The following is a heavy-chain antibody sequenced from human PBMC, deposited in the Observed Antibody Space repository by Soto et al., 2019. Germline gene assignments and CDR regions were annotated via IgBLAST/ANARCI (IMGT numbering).Heavy chain of an antibody. CDR3: ARDGRRNNWNYIDY. J-gene: IGHJ4*02. V-gene: IGHV4-30-2*01. D-gene: IGHD1-20*01. CDR2: IYHSGST. CDR1: GGSISSGGYS. Sequence: TLSLTCAVSGGSISSGGYSWSWIRQPPGKGLEWIGYIYHSGSTYYNPSLKSRVTISVDRSKNQFSLKLSSVTAADTAVYYCARDGRRNNWNYIDYWGQGTLVTVSS.